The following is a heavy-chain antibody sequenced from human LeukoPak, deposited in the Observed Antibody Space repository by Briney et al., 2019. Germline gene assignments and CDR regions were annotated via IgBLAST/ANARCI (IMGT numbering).Heavy chain of an antibody. Sequence: ASVKVSCKASGGTFSSYAISWVRQAPGQGLEWMGWMNPNSGNTGYAQKFQGRVTMTRNTSISTAYMELSSLRSEDTAVYYCARALVGDYYYYYYMDVWGKGTTVTISS. J-gene: IGHJ6*03. CDR1: GGTFSSYA. V-gene: IGHV1-8*02. CDR3: ARALVGDYYYYYYMDV. D-gene: IGHD1-26*01. CDR2: MNPNSGNT.